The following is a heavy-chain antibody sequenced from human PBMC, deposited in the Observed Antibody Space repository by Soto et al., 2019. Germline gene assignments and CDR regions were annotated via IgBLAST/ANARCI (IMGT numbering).Heavy chain of an antibody. V-gene: IGHV3-7*04. D-gene: IGHD6-13*01. CDR3: ARAIAAAGDYYYYYYMDV. J-gene: IGHJ6*03. CDR1: GFTFSSYW. CDR2: IKQDGSEK. Sequence: GGSLRLSCAASGFTFSSYWMSWVRQAPGKGLEWVANIKQDGSEKYYVDSVKGRFTISRDNAKNSLYLQMNSLRAEDTAVYYCARAIAAAGDYYYYYYMDVWGKGTTVTVSS.